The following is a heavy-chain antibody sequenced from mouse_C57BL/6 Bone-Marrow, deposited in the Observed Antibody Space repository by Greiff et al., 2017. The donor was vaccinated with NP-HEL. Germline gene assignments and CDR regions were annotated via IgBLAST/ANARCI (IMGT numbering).Heavy chain of an antibody. D-gene: IGHD1-1*01. CDR3: ASYYYGSVAWFAY. Sequence: QVQLKQPGAELVKPGASVKLSCKASGYTFTSYWMHWVKQRPGQGLEWIGMIHPNSGSTNYNEKFKSKATLTVDKSSSTAYMQLSSLTSEDSAVYYCASYYYGSVAWFAYWGQGTLVTVSA. V-gene: IGHV1-64*01. CDR2: IHPNSGST. CDR1: GYTFTSYW. J-gene: IGHJ3*01.